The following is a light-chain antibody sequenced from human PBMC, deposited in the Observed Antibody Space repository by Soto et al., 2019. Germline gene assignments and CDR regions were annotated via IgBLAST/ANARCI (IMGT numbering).Light chain of an antibody. V-gene: IGKV1-39*01. J-gene: IGKJ3*01. CDR1: QSISSF. Sequence: DIHMTQSPSSLSASVGDRVTITCRASQSISSFLNWYQQKPGKAPHLLIYAASSLRYGVPSRFRGSESGTEFTLTISSLEPEDFATYYCQQSYNIPLTFGPGTKLDFK. CDR3: QQSYNIPLT. CDR2: AAS.